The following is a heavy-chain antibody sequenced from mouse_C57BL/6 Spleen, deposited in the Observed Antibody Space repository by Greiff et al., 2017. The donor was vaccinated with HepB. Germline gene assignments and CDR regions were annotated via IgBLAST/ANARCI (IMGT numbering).Heavy chain of an antibody. V-gene: IGHV7-3*01. CDR1: GFTFTDYY. D-gene: IGHD4-1*01. Sequence: EVMLVESGGGLVQPGGSLSLSCAASGFTFTDYYMSWVRQPPGKALEWLGFIRNKANGYTTEYSASVKGRFTIARDNSQSILYLQMNALRAEDSATYYCARFPPGDYAMDYWGQGTSVTVSS. J-gene: IGHJ4*01. CDR3: ARFPPGDYAMDY. CDR2: IRNKANGYTT.